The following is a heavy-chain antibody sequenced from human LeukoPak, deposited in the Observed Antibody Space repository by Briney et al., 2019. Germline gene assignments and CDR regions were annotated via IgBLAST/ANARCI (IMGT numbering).Heavy chain of an antibody. CDR3: ARGLTASGNMRVEGFDY. CDR2: INHSGST. J-gene: IGHJ4*02. Sequence: SETLSLTCAVYGGSFSGYYWSWIRQPPGKGLEWIGEINHSGSTNYNPSLKSRVTISVDTSKNQFSLKLSSVTAADTAVYYCARGLTASGNMRVEGFDYWGQGTLVTVSS. D-gene: IGHD3-16*01. CDR1: GGSFSGYY. V-gene: IGHV4-34*01.